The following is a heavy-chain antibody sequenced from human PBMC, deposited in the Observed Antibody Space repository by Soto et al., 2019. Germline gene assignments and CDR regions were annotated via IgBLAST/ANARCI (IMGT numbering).Heavy chain of an antibody. V-gene: IGHV1-46*01. CDR1: GFTFTRYY. J-gene: IGHJ4*02. D-gene: IGHD3-10*01. CDR3: ARDGWFGEFPFFDY. Sequence: QVQLVQSGAEVKKPGASVKLSCKASGFTFTRYYIHWLRQAPGQGLEWMGTINPSGVTTSYAQKFQGRVTMTRDTSTSTVYMDLSSLRSEDTAVYFCARDGWFGEFPFFDYWGQGTLVTVSS. CDR2: INPSGVTT.